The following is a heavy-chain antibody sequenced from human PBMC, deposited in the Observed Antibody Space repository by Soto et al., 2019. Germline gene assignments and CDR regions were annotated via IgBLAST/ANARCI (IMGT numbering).Heavy chain of an antibody. CDR3: TRDYSLKNYDFWSGYYTGDAFDI. CDR2: IRSKAYGGTT. J-gene: IGHJ3*02. V-gene: IGHV3-49*04. D-gene: IGHD3-3*01. Sequence: PGGSLRLSCTASGFTFGDYAMSWVRQAPGKGLEWVGFIRSKAYGGTTEYAAPVKGRFTISRDDSKSIAYLQMNSLKTEDTAVYYCTRDYSLKNYDFWSGYYTGDAFDIWGQGTIVTVSS. CDR1: GFTFGDYA.